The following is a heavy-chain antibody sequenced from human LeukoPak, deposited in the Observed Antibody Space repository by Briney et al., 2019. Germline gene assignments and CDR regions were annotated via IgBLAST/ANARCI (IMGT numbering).Heavy chain of an antibody. CDR3: ARGGDGFWSGYYAY. D-gene: IGHD3-3*01. V-gene: IGHV4-59*01. J-gene: IGHJ4*02. CDR1: GGSINSYY. CDR2: IYYSGST. Sequence: PSETLSLTCTVSGGSINSYYWSWIRQPPGKGLEWIGYIYYSGSTNYNPSLKSRVTISVNTSKNQFSLKLSSVTAADTAVYYCARGGDGFWSGYYAYWGQGTLVTVSS.